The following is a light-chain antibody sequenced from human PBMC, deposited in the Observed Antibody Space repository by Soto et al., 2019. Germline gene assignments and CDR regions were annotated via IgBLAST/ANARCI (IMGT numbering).Light chain of an antibody. Sequence: EIVLTQSPGTLSLSPGERATLSCRASQSVSSSYLAWYQQKPGQAPRLLIYGASNRATGIPDRFGGSGSGTDFTLTISRLEPEDFAVYYCQQYSSSRWTFGQGTKVEIK. V-gene: IGKV3-20*01. CDR2: GAS. CDR3: QQYSSSRWT. J-gene: IGKJ1*01. CDR1: QSVSSSY.